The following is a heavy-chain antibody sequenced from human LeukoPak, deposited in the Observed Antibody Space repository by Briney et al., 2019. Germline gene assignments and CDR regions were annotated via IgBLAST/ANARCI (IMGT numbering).Heavy chain of an antibody. CDR1: GYTFTSYG. J-gene: IGHJ6*03. V-gene: IGHV1-18*01. CDR3: ACAMVRGVYYMDV. CDR2: ISAYNGNT. D-gene: IGHD3-10*01. Sequence: GASVKVSCKASGYTFTSYGISWVRQAPGQGLEWMGWISAYNGNTNYAQKFQGRVTMTRDTSISTAYMELSRLRSDDTAVYYCACAMVRGVYYMDVWGKGTTVTISS.